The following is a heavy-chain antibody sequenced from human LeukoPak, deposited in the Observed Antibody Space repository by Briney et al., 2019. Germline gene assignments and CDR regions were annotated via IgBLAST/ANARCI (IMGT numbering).Heavy chain of an antibody. V-gene: IGHV4-30-2*01. CDR1: GGSISSGGYS. D-gene: IGHD4-23*01. CDR2: IYHSGST. Sequence: PSQTLSLTCAVSGGSISSGGYSWSWIRQPPGKGLEWIGYIYHSGSTYYNPSLKSRVTISVDRSKNQFSLKLSSVTAADTAVYYCAGTTVVTVDAFDIWGQGTMVTVSS. CDR3: AGTTVVTVDAFDI. J-gene: IGHJ3*02.